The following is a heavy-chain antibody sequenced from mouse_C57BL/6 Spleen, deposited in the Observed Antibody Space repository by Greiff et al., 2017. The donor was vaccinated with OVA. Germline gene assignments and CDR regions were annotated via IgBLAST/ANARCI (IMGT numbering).Heavy chain of an antibody. CDR1: GYTFTSSW. Sequence: EVQLQQSGTVLARPGASVKMSCKTSGYTFTSSWMHWVKQRPGQGLEWIGAIYPGNSDTSYNQKFKGKAKLTAVTSASTAYMELSSLTNEDSAVYYCTRLSTTVVPFDYWGQGTTLTVSS. V-gene: IGHV1-5*01. D-gene: IGHD1-1*01. J-gene: IGHJ2*01. CDR3: TRLSTTVVPFDY. CDR2: IYPGNSDT.